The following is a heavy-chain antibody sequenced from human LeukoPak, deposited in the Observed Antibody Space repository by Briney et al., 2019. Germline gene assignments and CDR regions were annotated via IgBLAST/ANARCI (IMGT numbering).Heavy chain of an antibody. J-gene: IGHJ4*02. Sequence: SETLSLTCTVSGGSISSYYWSWIRQPPGKGLEWIGYIYYSGSTNYNPSLKSRVTISVDTSKNQSSLKLSSVAAADTAVYYCARDSGIAAAGHWGQGTLVTVSS. CDR3: ARDSGIAAAGH. CDR1: GGSISSYY. D-gene: IGHD6-13*01. V-gene: IGHV4-59*12. CDR2: IYYSGST.